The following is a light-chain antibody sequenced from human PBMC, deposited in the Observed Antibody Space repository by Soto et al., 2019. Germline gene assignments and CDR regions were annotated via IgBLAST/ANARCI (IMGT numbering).Light chain of an antibody. V-gene: IGLV2-23*02. CDR3: CSYASSITWV. J-gene: IGLJ3*02. CDR1: SSDVGTYNL. CDR2: EVD. Sequence: QSALTQPASVSGSPGQSITISCTGTSSDVGTYNLVSWYQQHPGKAPKLIIFEVDKRPSGVSDRFSGSKSGNRASLTISGLQAEDEADYYCCSYASSITWVFGGGTMVTVL.